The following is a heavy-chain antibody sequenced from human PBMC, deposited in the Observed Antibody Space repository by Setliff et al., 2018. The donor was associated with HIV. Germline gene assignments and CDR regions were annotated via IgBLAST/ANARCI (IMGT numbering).Heavy chain of an antibody. CDR3: ARPTTGLGGGAAFDI. J-gene: IGHJ3*02. CDR1: GGSVDSRDYY. Sequence: SETLSLTCAVSGGSVDSRDYYWGWIRQPPGKGLEWIGNILYGGTTYYTPSLKSRVSISVDASRNQFSLRLNSVTAADTAVYYCARPTTGLGGGAAFDIWGQGTMVTVS. CDR2: ILYGGTT. V-gene: IGHV4-39*01. D-gene: IGHD2-8*01.